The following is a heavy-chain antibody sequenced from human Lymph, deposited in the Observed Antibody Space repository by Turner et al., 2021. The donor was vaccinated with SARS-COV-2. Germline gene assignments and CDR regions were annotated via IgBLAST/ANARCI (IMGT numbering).Heavy chain of an antibody. V-gene: IGHV3-23*01. CDR2: ISGSGGDT. D-gene: IGHD3-22*01. Sequence: EVQLLESGGGLVQPGGSLRLSCAASGFTFSSYAMSWVRQAPGEGLEWVSAISGSGGDTYYADSVKGRFTISRDNSKNTLYLQMNSLRAEDTAVYYCAKGVRGAMIVVVSPYFDYWGQGTLVTVSS. J-gene: IGHJ4*02. CDR1: GFTFSSYA. CDR3: AKGVRGAMIVVVSPYFDY.